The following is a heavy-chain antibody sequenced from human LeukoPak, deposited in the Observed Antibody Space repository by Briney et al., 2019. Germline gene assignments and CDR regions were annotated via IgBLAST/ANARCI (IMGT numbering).Heavy chain of an antibody. CDR2: INHSGST. D-gene: IGHD2-15*01. CDR3: ATYGPVSGGYNFEY. CDR1: GGSISNGYW. Sequence: SETLSLTCAVSGGSISNGYWWGWVRQPPVKGLEWIGEINHSGSTNYNPSLKSRATISLDMSKNQFSLTLSSVTAADTAVYYCATYGPVSGGYNFEYWGQGALVTVSS. J-gene: IGHJ4*02. V-gene: IGHV4-4*02.